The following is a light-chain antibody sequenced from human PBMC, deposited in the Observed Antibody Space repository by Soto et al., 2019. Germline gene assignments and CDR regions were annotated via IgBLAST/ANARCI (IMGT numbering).Light chain of an antibody. J-gene: IGLJ3*02. CDR1: SSDVGTYKF. CDR2: EVS. V-gene: IGLV2-14*01. CDR3: SSYTIASTWV. Sequence: QSVLTQPASVSGSPGQSITISCTGSSSDVGTYKFVSWYQQYPGKAPKLMIYEVSNRPSGVFNRFSGSKSGNTASLTISGLHTEDEADYYCSSYTIASTWVFGGGTKLTVL.